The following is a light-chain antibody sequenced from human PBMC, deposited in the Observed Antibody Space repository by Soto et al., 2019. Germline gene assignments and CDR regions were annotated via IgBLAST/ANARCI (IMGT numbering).Light chain of an antibody. CDR2: DVA. CDR3: CSYVGGDTLI. CDR1: SSDVGFSNY. J-gene: IGLJ1*01. V-gene: IGLV2-11*01. Sequence: QSVLTQPRGVSGSPGQTVTISCTGTSSDVGFSNYISWYQQHPGEAPKLVIYDVAQRPSGVPDRLSGSRSGKTASLTISGLQADDEADYYCCSYVGGDTLIFGSGTKVTVL.